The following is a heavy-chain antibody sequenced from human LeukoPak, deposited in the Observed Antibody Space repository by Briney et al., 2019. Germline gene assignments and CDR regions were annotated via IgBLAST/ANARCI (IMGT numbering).Heavy chain of an antibody. J-gene: IGHJ4*02. D-gene: IGHD5-24*01. CDR2: ISWNSGSI. V-gene: IGHV3-9*01. Sequence: GGSLRLSCAASGFTFDDYAMPWVRQAPGKGLEWVSGISWNSGSIGYADSVKGRFTISRDNAKNSLYLQMNSLRAEDTALYYCAKDTDGYNEAFDYWGQGTLVTVSS. CDR1: GFTFDDYA. CDR3: AKDTDGYNEAFDY.